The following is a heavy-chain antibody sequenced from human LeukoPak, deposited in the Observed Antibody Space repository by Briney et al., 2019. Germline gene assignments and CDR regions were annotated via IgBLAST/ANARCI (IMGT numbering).Heavy chain of an antibody. CDR1: GYSISSGYY. J-gene: IGHJ4*02. Sequence: SETLSLTCTVSGYSISSGYYWGWIRQPPGKGLEWIGSIYHSGSTYYNPSLKSRVTISVDTSKNQFSLKLSSVTAADTSVYYCASAKSGGYAYWGQGTLVTVSS. V-gene: IGHV4-38-2*02. D-gene: IGHD1-26*01. CDR2: IYHSGST. CDR3: ASAKSGGYAY.